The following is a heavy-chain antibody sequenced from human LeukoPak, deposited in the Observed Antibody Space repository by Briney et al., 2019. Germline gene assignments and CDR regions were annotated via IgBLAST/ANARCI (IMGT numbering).Heavy chain of an antibody. V-gene: IGHV3-21*01. CDR3: ARGGSDILTQHDY. D-gene: IGHD3-9*01. CDR1: GFTFSSYS. J-gene: IGHJ4*02. CDR2: ICSSSGYI. Sequence: PGGSLRLSCAASGFTFSSYSMNWVRQAPGKGREWGSPICSSSGYIYYAHSVKGRFTISRDKVKNTLYLRMNSLRAEDTAVYYCARGGSDILTQHDYWGQGTLVTVSS.